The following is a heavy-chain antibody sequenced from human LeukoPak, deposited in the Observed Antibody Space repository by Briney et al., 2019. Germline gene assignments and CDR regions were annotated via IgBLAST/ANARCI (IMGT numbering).Heavy chain of an antibody. V-gene: IGHV4-59*08. Sequence: SETLSLTCTVSGGSISTYYWSWIRQPPGKGLEWIGYIHYTGSTKYNDSLRSRVTMSGDTSKKQVSLKLTSVTAADTAIYYCASLQAHGGNYIDYWGQGILVTVSS. D-gene: IGHD4-23*01. CDR2: IHYTGST. CDR3: ASLQAHGGNYIDY. CDR1: GGSISTYY. J-gene: IGHJ4*02.